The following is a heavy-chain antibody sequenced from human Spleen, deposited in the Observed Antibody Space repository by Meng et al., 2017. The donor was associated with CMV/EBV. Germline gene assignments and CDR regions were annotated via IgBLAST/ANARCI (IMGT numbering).Heavy chain of an antibody. J-gene: IGHJ4*02. Sequence: VSGKASGGSCSSYAISWVRQAPGQGLEWMGGFIPILNTPRYAEKFQGRLTVTADKSTGTASMDLRSLTSEDTALYFCARVGRPDDYWGQGTLVTVSS. CDR2: FIPILNTP. V-gene: IGHV1-69*06. CDR1: GGSCSSYA. CDR3: ARVGRPDDY.